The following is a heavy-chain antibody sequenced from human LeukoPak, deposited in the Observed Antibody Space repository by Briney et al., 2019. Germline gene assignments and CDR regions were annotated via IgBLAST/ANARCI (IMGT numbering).Heavy chain of an antibody. V-gene: IGHV3-23*01. CDR3: AKDDGDGYNYSTFDY. D-gene: IGHD5-24*01. CDR1: GFTFSSYA. Sequence: GGSLRLSCAASGFTFSSYAMSCVRQAPGKGLEWVSAISGSGGSTYYADSVKRRFTISRDNSKNTLYLQMNSLRAEDTAVYYCAKDDGDGYNYSTFDYWGQGTLVTVSS. J-gene: IGHJ4*02. CDR2: ISGSGGST.